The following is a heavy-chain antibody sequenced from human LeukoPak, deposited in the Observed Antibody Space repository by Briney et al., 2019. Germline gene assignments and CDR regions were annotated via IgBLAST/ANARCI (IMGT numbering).Heavy chain of an antibody. Sequence: PGGSLRLSCAASGLTFSSYGMHWVRQAPGKGLEWVAVIWYDGSNKYYADSVKGRFTISRDNSKNTLYLQMNSLRAEDTAVYYCARGRGYSYANYYFDYWGQGTLVTVYS. CDR3: ARGRGYSYANYYFDY. V-gene: IGHV3-33*01. D-gene: IGHD5-18*01. CDR2: IWYDGSNK. CDR1: GLTFSSYG. J-gene: IGHJ4*02.